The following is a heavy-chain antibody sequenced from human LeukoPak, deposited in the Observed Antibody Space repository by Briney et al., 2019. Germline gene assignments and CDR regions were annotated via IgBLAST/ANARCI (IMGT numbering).Heavy chain of an antibody. V-gene: IGHV3-74*01. D-gene: IGHD2-2*01. Sequence: GGSLRLSCAASGFTFSGAWMHWVRHAPGKGLMWVSRINDDGSSTRHADSVKGRFTISRDNAKNTLYLQMSSLRAEDTAVYYCARVSGPGMNEYYHLWGQGTLVTVSS. CDR1: GFTFSGAW. CDR3: ARVSGPGMNEYYHL. J-gene: IGHJ4*02. CDR2: INDDGSST.